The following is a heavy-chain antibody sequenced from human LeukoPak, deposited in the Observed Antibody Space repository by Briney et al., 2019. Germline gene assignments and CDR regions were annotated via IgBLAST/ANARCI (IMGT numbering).Heavy chain of an antibody. V-gene: IGHV4-39*01. CDR2: IYYSGST. J-gene: IGHJ4*02. Sequence: SETLSLTCTVSGGSISSSSYSWGWIRQPPGKGLEWIGSIYYSGSTSYNPSLKSRVTISVDTSKNQFSLKLSSVTAADTAVYYCARLGVGIAVAGIYWGQGTLVTVSS. CDR1: GGSISSSSYS. D-gene: IGHD6-19*01. CDR3: ARLGVGIAVAGIY.